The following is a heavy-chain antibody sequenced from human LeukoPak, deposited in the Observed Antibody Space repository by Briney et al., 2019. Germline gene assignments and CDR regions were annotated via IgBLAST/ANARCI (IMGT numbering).Heavy chain of an antibody. J-gene: IGHJ4*02. V-gene: IGHV4-59*01. CDR3: ATYCSSTSCYTGANDY. CDR2: IYYSGST. CDR1: GGSISSYY. D-gene: IGHD2-2*02. Sequence: PSETLSLTCTVSGGSISSYYWSWIRQPPGKGLEWIGYIYYSGSTNYNPSLKSRVTISVDTSKNQFSLKLSSVTAADTAVYYCATYCSSTSCYTGANDYWGQGTLVTVSS.